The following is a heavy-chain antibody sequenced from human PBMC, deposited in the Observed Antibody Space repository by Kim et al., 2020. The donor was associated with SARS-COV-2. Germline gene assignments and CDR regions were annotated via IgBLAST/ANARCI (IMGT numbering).Heavy chain of an antibody. CDR1: GGSVSSGSYY. D-gene: IGHD1-26*01. J-gene: IGHJ4*02. CDR3: ARIVGAREFDY. Sequence: SETLSLTCTVSGGSVSSGSYYWSWIRQPPGKGLEWIGYIYYSGSTNYNPSLKSRVTISVDTSKNQFSLKLSSVTAADTAVYYCARIVGAREFDYWGQGT. V-gene: IGHV4-61*01. CDR2: IYYSGST.